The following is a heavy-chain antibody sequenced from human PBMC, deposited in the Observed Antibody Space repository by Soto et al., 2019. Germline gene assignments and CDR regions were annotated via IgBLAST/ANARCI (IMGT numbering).Heavy chain of an antibody. D-gene: IGHD2-21*02. CDR2: INHGGSEK. Sequence: VQVVESGGGLVQPGGSLRLSCEVSGFDFSGFWMNWVRQAPGKGLEWVANINHGGSEKNFLDSVKGRFTISRDNAKNSLYLQMNSLRAEDTAVYYCARGGRDLDYWGQGTLVTVSS. J-gene: IGHJ4*02. CDR1: GFDFSGFW. CDR3: ARGGRDLDY. V-gene: IGHV3-7*04.